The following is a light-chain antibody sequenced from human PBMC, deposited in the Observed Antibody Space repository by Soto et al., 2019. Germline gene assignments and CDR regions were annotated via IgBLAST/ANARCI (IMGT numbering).Light chain of an antibody. V-gene: IGKV1-5*03. CDR3: QHYTSFSRA. CDR1: QSISNW. Sequence: DIQMTQSPSTQSSSVGDRVSITCRASQSISNWLAWYQQKPGKAPKLLIYKASTLQSGVPSRFSGSGSGAEFTLTISSLQPDDFATYYCQHYTSFSRAFGQGTKVEIK. J-gene: IGKJ1*01. CDR2: KAS.